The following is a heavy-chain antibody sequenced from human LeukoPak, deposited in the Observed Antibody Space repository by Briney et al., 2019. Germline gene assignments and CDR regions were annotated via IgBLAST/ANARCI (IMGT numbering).Heavy chain of an antibody. Sequence: GGSLRLSCAASGFTFSDSYMSWIRQAPGKGLEWVSYISRSRDGITIYYGDSVRGRFTISRDNAKNSLYLQMHRLRAEDTAVYYCARVRGSDSFTYFDYWGQGTLVTVSS. CDR2: ISRSRDGITI. V-gene: IGHV3-11*01. CDR1: GFTFSDSY. D-gene: IGHD1-26*01. J-gene: IGHJ4*02. CDR3: ARVRGSDSFTYFDY.